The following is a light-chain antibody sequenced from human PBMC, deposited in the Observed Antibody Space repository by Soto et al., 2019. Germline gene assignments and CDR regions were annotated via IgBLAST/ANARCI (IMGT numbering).Light chain of an antibody. CDR1: SSDVGGYNF. V-gene: IGLV2-14*03. Sequence: QSALTQPASVSGSPGQSITISCTGTSSDVGGYNFVSWYQHHPAQAPKLMIYDVSNRPSGVSNRFSGSKSGNTASLTIAGLQDEDEAHYYCSSFTSSDTLVVFGGGTKVTVL. CDR2: DVS. J-gene: IGLJ2*01. CDR3: SSFTSSDTLVV.